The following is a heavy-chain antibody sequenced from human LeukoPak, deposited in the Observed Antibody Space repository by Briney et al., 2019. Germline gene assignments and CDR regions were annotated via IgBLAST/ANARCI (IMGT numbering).Heavy chain of an antibody. CDR1: GYTFTGYY. J-gene: IGHJ3*02. V-gene: IGHV1-2*02. Sequence: GASVKVSCKASGYTFTGYYMHWVRQAPGQGLEWMGWINPNSGGTNYAQKFQGRVTMTRDTSISTAYMELSRLRSDDTAVYYCARALGSSGYDAFDIWGQGTMVTVSS. CDR2: INPNSGGT. D-gene: IGHD3-22*01. CDR3: ARALGSSGYDAFDI.